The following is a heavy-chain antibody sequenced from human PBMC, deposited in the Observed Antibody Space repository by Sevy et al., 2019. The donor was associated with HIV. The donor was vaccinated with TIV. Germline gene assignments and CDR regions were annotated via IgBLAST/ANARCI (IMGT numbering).Heavy chain of an antibody. Sequence: ASVKVSCKDSGGTFSSYAISWVRQAPGQGLEWMGGIIPIFGTVNYAQKFQGRVTITADKSTSTAYMELSSLRSEDTAVYYCARGRAYSGYDNYCYYMDVWGKGTTVTVSS. CDR2: IIPIFGTV. CDR3: ARGRAYSGYDNYCYYMDV. J-gene: IGHJ6*03. V-gene: IGHV1-69*06. CDR1: GGTFSSYA. D-gene: IGHD5-12*01.